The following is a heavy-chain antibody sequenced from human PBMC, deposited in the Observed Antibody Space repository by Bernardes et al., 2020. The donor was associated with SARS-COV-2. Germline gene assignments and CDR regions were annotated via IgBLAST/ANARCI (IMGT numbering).Heavy chain of an antibody. V-gene: IGHV3-48*03. CDR3: ARSGGLAAASWYVDL. CDR1: GFTFSSYE. Sequence: GGSLRLSCAASGFTFSSYEMNWVRQAPGKGLEWVSYISSSGSTIYYADSVKGRFTISRDNAKNSLYLQMNSLRAEDTAVYYCARSGGLAAASWYVDLWGRGTMVTVST. D-gene: IGHD6-13*01. J-gene: IGHJ2*01. CDR2: ISSSGSTI.